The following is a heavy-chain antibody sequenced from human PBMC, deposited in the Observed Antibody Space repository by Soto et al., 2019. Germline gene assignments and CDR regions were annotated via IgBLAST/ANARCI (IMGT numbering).Heavy chain of an antibody. V-gene: IGHV3-30*18. CDR2: ISNDGDRK. CDR1: GFSFSSYG. CDR3: AKNGRGSGSHYNSFGY. J-gene: IGHJ4*02. D-gene: IGHD3-10*01. Sequence: GGSLRLSCAASGFSFSSYGMHWVRQAPGRGLEWVTVISNDGDRKYYGESVKGRFSVSRDNDKDTLYLQMNGLRPEDTGVYYCAKNGRGSGSHYNSFGYWGQGT.